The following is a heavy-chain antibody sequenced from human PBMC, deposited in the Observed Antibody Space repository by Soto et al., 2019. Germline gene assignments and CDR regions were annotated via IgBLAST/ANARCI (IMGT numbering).Heavy chain of an antibody. CDR3: ARPHTSSWTYFDS. V-gene: IGHV3-66*01. J-gene: IGHJ4*02. Sequence: PGGSLRLSCAASGFTFSSYAMSWVRQAPGKGLEWVSVTYSGGTTYYADSVKGRFTISRDNSKNTLYLQMSSLRAEDTAVYYCARPHTSSWTYFDSWGQGTLVTVSS. D-gene: IGHD6-13*01. CDR2: TYSGGTT. CDR1: GFTFSSYA.